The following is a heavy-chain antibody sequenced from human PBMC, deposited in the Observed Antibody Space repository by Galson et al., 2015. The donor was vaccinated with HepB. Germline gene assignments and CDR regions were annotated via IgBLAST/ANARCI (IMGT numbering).Heavy chain of an antibody. Sequence: QSGAEVKKPGESLKISCKGSGYSFSSYWIGWVRQMPGKGLEWMGIIYPGDSDTRYSPAFQGQVTISADKSITTAYLQWSSLKASDTAMYYCARRSYDFWSGSDYWGQGTLVTVSS. CDR1: GYSFSSYW. CDR2: IYPGDSDT. D-gene: IGHD3-3*01. J-gene: IGHJ4*02. V-gene: IGHV5-51*01. CDR3: ARRSYDFWSGSDY.